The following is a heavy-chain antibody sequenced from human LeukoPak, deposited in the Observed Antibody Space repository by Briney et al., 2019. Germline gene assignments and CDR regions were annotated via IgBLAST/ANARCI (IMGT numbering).Heavy chain of an antibody. J-gene: IGHJ5*02. Sequence: ASVKVSCKASGYTFSSYGITWVRQAPGQGLEWMGWISGYNDNTNYAQKLQGRVTMTTDTSTSTAYMELRSLRSDDTAVYYCARDYPTGYSGSYFNWYDPWGQGTLVTVSS. CDR3: ARDYPTGYSGSYFNWYDP. CDR2: ISGYNDNT. D-gene: IGHD1-26*01. V-gene: IGHV1-18*01. CDR1: GYTFSSYG.